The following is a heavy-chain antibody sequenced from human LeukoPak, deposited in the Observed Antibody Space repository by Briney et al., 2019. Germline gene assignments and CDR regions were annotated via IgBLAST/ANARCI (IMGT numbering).Heavy chain of an antibody. CDR2: ISGSGGST. J-gene: IGHJ4*02. D-gene: IGHD3-9*01. CDR3: AKIINFDWLHVFDY. Sequence: GGSLRLSCTASGFTFINYSMNWVRQAPGKGLEWVSTISGSGGSTYYADSVKGRFTISRDNSKNTLYLQMNSLRAEDTAVYYCAKIINFDWLHVFDYWGQGTLVTVSS. CDR1: GFTFINYS. V-gene: IGHV3-23*01.